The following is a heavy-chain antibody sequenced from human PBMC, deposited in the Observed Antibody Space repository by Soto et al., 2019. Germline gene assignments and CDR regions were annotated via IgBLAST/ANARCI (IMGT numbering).Heavy chain of an antibody. D-gene: IGHD5-12*01. CDR2: IYYSGST. J-gene: IGHJ4*02. CDR1: GGSISSCGYY. Sequence: SETLSLTCTVSGGSISSCGYYWSWIRQHPGKGLEWIGYIYYSGSTYYNPSLKSRVTISVDTSKNQFSLKLSSVTAADTAVYYCARDVGDGYKNFYYWGQGTLVTVSS. CDR3: ARDVGDGYKNFYY. V-gene: IGHV4-31*03.